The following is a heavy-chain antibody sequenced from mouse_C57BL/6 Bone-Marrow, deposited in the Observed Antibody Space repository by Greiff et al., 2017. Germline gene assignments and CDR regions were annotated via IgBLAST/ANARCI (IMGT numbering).Heavy chain of an antibody. CDR3: ARDYVSSYWYFDV. J-gene: IGHJ1*03. CDR2: IYPRDGST. V-gene: IGHV1-85*01. D-gene: IGHD1-1*01. CDR1: GYTFTSYD. Sequence: QVQLQQSGPELVKPGASVKLSCKASGYTFTSYDINWVKQRPGQGLEWIGWIYPRDGSTTYNEKFKGKATLTVDTSSSTAYMELHSLTSEDSAVYFCARDYVSSYWYFDVWGTGTTVTVSS.